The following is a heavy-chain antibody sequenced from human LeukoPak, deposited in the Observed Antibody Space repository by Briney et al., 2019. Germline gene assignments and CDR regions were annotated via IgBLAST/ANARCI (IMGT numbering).Heavy chain of an antibody. D-gene: IGHD3-10*01. CDR3: ARDRAYYFDY. Sequence: GGSLRLSCAASGFTVSSNYMSWVRQAPGKGLEWVSVIYSGGSKYYADSVKGRFTISRDNSKNTLYLQMNSLRAEDTAVYYCARDRAYYFDYWGQGTLVTVSS. V-gene: IGHV3-66*01. CDR1: GFTVSSNY. J-gene: IGHJ4*02. CDR2: IYSGGSK.